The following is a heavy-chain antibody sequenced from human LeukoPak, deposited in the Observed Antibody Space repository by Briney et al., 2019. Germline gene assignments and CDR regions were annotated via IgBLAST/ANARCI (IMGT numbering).Heavy chain of an antibody. V-gene: IGHV3-23*01. J-gene: IGHJ4*02. CDR2: ISGSGGST. D-gene: IGHD3-10*01. Sequence: GGSLRLSCAASGFSFSDAWMSWVRQAPGKGLEWVSAISGSGGSTYYADSVKGRFTISRDNSKNTLYLQMNSLRAEDTAVYYCAKVPAYYYGSGSPADYYFDYWGQGTLVTVSS. CDR3: AKVPAYYYGSGSPADYYFDY. CDR1: GFSFSDAW.